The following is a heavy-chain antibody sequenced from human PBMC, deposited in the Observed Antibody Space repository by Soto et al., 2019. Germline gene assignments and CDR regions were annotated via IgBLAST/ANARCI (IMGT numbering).Heavy chain of an antibody. CDR3: ARALYCSSTSCSNPGKNWFDP. Sequence: GASVKVSCKASGYTFTSYAMHWVRQAPGQRLEWMGWINAGNGNTKYSQKFQGRVTITRDTSASTAYMELSSLRSEDTAVYYCARALYCSSTSCSNPGKNWFDPWGQGTLVTVSS. V-gene: IGHV1-3*01. J-gene: IGHJ5*02. CDR2: INAGNGNT. D-gene: IGHD2-2*01. CDR1: GYTFTSYA.